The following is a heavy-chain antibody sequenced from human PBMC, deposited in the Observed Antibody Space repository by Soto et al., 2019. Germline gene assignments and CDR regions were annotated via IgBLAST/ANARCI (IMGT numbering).Heavy chain of an antibody. Sequence: SETLSLTCTVSGGSISSSSYYWGWIRQPPGKGLEWIGSIYYSGSTYYNPSLKSRVTISVDTSKNQFSLKLSSVTAADTAVYYCARQDGTTGVWFDPWGQGILVTVSS. CDR3: ARQDGTTGVWFDP. D-gene: IGHD1-7*01. CDR1: GGSISSSSYY. V-gene: IGHV4-39*01. CDR2: IYYSGST. J-gene: IGHJ5*02.